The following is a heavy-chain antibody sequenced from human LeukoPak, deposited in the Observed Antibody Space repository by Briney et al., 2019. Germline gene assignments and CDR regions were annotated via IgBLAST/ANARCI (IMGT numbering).Heavy chain of an antibody. CDR2: IYPGHSDT. CDR1: GYSFTSYW. D-gene: IGHD6-6*01. Sequence: GESLKISCKGSGYSFTSYWIGWMRQMPGKGLEWMGIIYPGHSDTRYSPSFQGQVTISADKSISTAYLQWSSLKASDTAMYYCARSSSIAAAHYFDYWGQGTLVTVSS. V-gene: IGHV5-51*01. J-gene: IGHJ4*02. CDR3: ARSSSIAAAHYFDY.